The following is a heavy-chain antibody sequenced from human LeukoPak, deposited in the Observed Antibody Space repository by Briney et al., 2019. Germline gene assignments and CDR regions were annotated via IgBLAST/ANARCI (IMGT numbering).Heavy chain of an antibody. D-gene: IGHD3-16*02. CDR3: ARSKGIRVIDY. CDR2: INPKNGGT. Sequence: ASVKVSCKASGYTFTDYYMHWVRQAPGQGLEWMGWINPKNGGTNYAQKFQDRVIMTSDTSTSTVYMEVSSLTSEDMAVYYCARSKGIRVIDYWGQGTLVTVSS. V-gene: IGHV1-2*02. CDR1: GYTFTDYY. J-gene: IGHJ4*02.